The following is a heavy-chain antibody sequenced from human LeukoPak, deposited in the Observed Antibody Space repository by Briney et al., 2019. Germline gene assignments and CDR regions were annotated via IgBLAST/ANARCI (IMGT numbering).Heavy chain of an antibody. D-gene: IGHD1-1*01. CDR3: ATYPSRLQREKTYDY. J-gene: IGHJ4*02. CDR2: IRYDGSNK. CDR1: GFTFSSYG. V-gene: IGHV3-30*02. Sequence: GGSLRLSCAASGFTFSSYGMHWVRQTPGKGLEWVAFIRYDGSNKYYADSVKGRFTIFRDNSKNTLYLQMNSLRAEDTAVYYCATYPSRLQREKTYDYWGQGTLVTVSS.